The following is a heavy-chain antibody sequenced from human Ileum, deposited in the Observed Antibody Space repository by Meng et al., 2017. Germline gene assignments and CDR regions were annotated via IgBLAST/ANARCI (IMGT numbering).Heavy chain of an antibody. CDR2: INHSGST. CDR3: ATTMVRGVSGGYFDY. J-gene: IGHJ4*02. V-gene: IGHV4-34*01. Sequence: HVQLQERGAGLLKASGTLSITCAVYGGSFSGYYWSWIRQHPGKGLEWIGEINHSGSTNYNPSLKSRVTISVDTSKNQFSLKLSSVTAADTAVYYCATTMVRGVSGGYFDYWGQGTLVTVSS. D-gene: IGHD3-10*01. CDR1: GGSFSGYY.